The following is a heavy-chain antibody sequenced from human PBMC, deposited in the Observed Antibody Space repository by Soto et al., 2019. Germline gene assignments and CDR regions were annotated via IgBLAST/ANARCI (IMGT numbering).Heavy chain of an antibody. D-gene: IGHD2-15*01. CDR2: IYSGGST. Sequence: PWWSLRLSCSASVFTVISHYMSWFRQAPGKGLEWVSFIYSGGSTYYADSVKGRFTISRDNSKNALYLQMNSLRAEDTAVYYCARGGQVRGGMDVWGQGTTVTVSS. V-gene: IGHV3-53*01. CDR3: ARGGQVRGGMDV. J-gene: IGHJ6*02. CDR1: VFTVISHY.